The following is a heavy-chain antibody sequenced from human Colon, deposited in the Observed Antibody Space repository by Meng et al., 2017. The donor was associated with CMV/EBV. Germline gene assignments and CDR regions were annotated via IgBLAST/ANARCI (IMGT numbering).Heavy chain of an antibody. CDR1: GFTFSNYA. Sequence: GESLKLSCATSGFTFSNYAMNWVRQPPGRGLEWVSGISTGGDNTNYVDSVKGRFTISRDNSKNTLYLQMNSLRAEDTAVYYCAKAQGGWELTDYWGQGTLVTVSS. CDR3: AKAQGGWELTDY. J-gene: IGHJ4*02. V-gene: IGHV3-23*01. D-gene: IGHD1-26*01. CDR2: ISTGGDNT.